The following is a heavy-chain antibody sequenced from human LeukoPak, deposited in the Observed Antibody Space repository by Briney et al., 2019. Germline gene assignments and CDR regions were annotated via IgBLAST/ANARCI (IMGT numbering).Heavy chain of an antibody. CDR1: GYTFTSYD. D-gene: IGHD6-6*01. Sequence: ASVKVSCKASGYTFTSYDINWVRQATGQGLEWMGWMNPNSGNTGYAQKFQGRVTMTRNTSISTAYMELSSLRSEDTAVYYCARSRRGAVGAAREYYYYYMDVWGKGTTVTVSS. CDR2: MNPNSGNT. CDR3: ARSRRGAVGAAREYYYYYMDV. J-gene: IGHJ6*03. V-gene: IGHV1-8*01.